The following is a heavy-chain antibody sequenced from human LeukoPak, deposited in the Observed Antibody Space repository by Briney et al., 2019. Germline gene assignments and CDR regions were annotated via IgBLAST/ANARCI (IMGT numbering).Heavy chain of an antibody. Sequence: GGSLRLSCAASGFTFSSYAMSWVRQAPGKGLEWVSVIYSDGYTSYADSVKGRFTISRDNSKNTLNLQMNSLRVEDTALYYCTRQVRGDGRGGFDPWGQGTLVTVSS. V-gene: IGHV3-66*04. J-gene: IGHJ5*02. CDR2: IYSDGYT. CDR1: GFTFSSYA. D-gene: IGHD2-21*02. CDR3: TRQVRGDGRGGFDP.